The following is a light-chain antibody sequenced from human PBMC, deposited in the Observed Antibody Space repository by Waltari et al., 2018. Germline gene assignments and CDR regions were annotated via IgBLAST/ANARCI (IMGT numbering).Light chain of an antibody. J-gene: IGLJ2*01. V-gene: IGLV2-14*03. Sequence: QSALTQPASVSGSPGQSITISCTGTSSYVGGYNYVSWYQHHPGKAPKIMIYDVNDRPSGFSNRFSGSKSGNTASLTISGLQAEDEADYYCSSYRRSDIVVFGGGTKLTVL. CDR3: SSYRRSDIVV. CDR2: DVN. CDR1: SSYVGGYNY.